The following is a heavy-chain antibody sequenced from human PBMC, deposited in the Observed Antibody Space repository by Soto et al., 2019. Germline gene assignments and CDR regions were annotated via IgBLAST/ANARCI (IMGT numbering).Heavy chain of an antibody. CDR1: GFAFSAYA. CDR2: IVGGGHDT. J-gene: IGHJ4*02. D-gene: IGHD3-3*01. V-gene: IGHV3-23*01. Sequence: QLLESGGSLVEPAGSLRLSCSASGFAFSAYAMSWVRQAPQKGLEWVSGIVGGGHDTRYGDSVKGRFSITRDNSRNTLYLEMNRLTAEDTAVYYCEKHPIVGVVTHYFAHWGRGVLVTVSS. CDR3: EKHPIVGVVTHYFAH.